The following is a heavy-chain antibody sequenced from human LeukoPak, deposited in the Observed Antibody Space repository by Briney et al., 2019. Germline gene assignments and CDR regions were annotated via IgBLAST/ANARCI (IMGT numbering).Heavy chain of an antibody. D-gene: IGHD3-22*01. CDR3: TRRYNYDSSGYYYVRDAFDI. Sequence: GGSLRLSCTASGFTFGDYVMSWVRQAPGKGLEWVGFIRSKAYGGTTKNAASVKGRLTISRDDSRSIAYLQMNSLKTEDTAVYYCTRRYNYDSSGYYYVRDAFDIWGQGTMVTVSS. CDR2: IRSKAYGGTT. V-gene: IGHV3-49*04. J-gene: IGHJ3*02. CDR1: GFTFGDYV.